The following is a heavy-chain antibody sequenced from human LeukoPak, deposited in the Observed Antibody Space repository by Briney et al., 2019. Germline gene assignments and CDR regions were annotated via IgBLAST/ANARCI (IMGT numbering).Heavy chain of an antibody. CDR3: ARDLPQYYYGSGSYSGY. CDR1: GYTFTSYG. J-gene: IGHJ4*02. D-gene: IGHD3-10*01. CDR2: ISAYSGNT. V-gene: IGHV1-18*01. Sequence: ASVKVSCKASGYTFTSYGISWVRQAPGQGLEWMGWISAYSGNTNYAQKLQGRVTMTTDTSTSTAYMELRGLRSDDTAVYYCARDLPQYYYGSGSYSGYWGQGTLVTVSS.